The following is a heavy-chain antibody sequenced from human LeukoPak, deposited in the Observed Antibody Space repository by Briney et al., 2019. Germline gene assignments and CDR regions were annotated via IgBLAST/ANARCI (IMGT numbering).Heavy chain of an antibody. V-gene: IGHV4-30-2*02. J-gene: IGHJ4*02. D-gene: IGHD6-13*01. CDR3: ARLFSSWYADF. CDR1: GGSISSGGYS. CDR2: IYHSGST. Sequence: SETLSLTCAVSGGSISSGGYSWSWIRQPPGKGLEWIGYIYHSGSTYYNPSLKSRVTISVDTSKNQFSLNLSSVTAADTAVYYCARLFSSWYADFWGQGTLVTVSS.